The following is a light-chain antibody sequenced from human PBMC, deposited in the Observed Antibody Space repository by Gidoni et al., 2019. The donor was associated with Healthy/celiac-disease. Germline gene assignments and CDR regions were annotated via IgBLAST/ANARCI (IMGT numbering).Light chain of an antibody. V-gene: IGKV1-33*01. CDR2: DAS. CDR3: QQYDNLPLT. Sequence: DLQITQSPSSLSASVGDRVTITCQASQDLSNYLNWYQQKPGKAPKLLIYDASNLETGVPSRFSGSGSGTDFTFTISSLQPEDIATYYCQQYDNLPLTFGGGTKVEIK. J-gene: IGKJ4*01. CDR1: QDLSNY.